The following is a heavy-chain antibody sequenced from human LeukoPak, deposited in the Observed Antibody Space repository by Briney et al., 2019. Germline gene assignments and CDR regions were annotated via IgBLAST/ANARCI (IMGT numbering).Heavy chain of an antibody. CDR2: ISYDGSNK. CDR3: ARDEIVVVITGAFDI. CDR1: GFTFSSYA. V-gene: IGHV3-30*04. J-gene: IGHJ3*02. Sequence: GRSLRLSCAAPGFTFSSYAMHWVRQAPGKGLEWVAVISYDGSNKYYADSVKGRFIISRENSKNTLYLQMNSLRAEDTAVYYCARDEIVVVITGAFDIWGQGTMVTVSS. D-gene: IGHD3-22*01.